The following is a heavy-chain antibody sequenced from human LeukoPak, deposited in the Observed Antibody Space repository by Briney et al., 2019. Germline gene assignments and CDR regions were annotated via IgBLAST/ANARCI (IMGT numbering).Heavy chain of an antibody. CDR2: THHNGPT. V-gene: IGHV4-38-2*02. Sequence: ASETLSLTCFVSGYSISSGYNWGWIRQPPGKAPEWIGSTHHNGPTFYHPSLKSRVTISVDTSLNQVSLNLNSVTAADTAVYYCAREQWGSTFPDYWGQGVLVIVSS. CDR3: AREQWGSTFPDY. D-gene: IGHD1-26*01. CDR1: GYSISSGYN. J-gene: IGHJ4*02.